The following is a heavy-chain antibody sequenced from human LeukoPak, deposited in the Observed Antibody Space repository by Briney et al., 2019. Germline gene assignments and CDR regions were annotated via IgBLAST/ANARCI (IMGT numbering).Heavy chain of an antibody. J-gene: IGHJ2*01. CDR1: GFTFSTYA. CDR2: ISDSGANT. V-gene: IGHV3-23*01. CDR3: AKSMTLQWRGFFDL. D-gene: IGHD6-19*01. Sequence: GGSLRLSCAASGFTFSTYAMSWVRQAPGKGLEWISTISDSGANTYYADSVRGRFTISRDNSKNTLYLQKNSLRADDTAIYYCAKSMTLQWRGFFDLWGRGTHVTVSS.